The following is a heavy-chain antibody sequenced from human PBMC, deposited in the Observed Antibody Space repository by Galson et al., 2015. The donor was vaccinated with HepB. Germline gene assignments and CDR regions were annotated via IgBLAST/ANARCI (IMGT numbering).Heavy chain of an antibody. Sequence: SLRLSCAASGFTFSSYGMHWVRQAPGKGLEWVAVISYDGSNKYYADSVKGRFTISRDNSKNTLYLQMNSLRAEDTAVYYCANAPPHSDPRSPPVGMDVWGQGTTVTVSS. CDR1: GFTFSSYG. D-gene: IGHD1-26*01. CDR2: ISYDGSNK. J-gene: IGHJ6*02. CDR3: ANAPPHSDPRSPPVGMDV. V-gene: IGHV3-30*18.